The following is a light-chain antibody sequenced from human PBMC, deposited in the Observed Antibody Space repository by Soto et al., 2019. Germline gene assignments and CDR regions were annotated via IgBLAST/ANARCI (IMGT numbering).Light chain of an antibody. CDR3: SSYTSSSTPHYV. V-gene: IGLV2-14*01. CDR2: DVS. Sequence: QSALTQPASVSGSPGQSITISCSGTSSDVGAYNYVSWYQQHPGKAPKLMIYDVSNRPSGVSNRFSGSESGNTASLTISGLQAEDEADYYCSSYTSSSTPHYVFGTGTQLTVL. J-gene: IGLJ1*01. CDR1: SSDVGAYNY.